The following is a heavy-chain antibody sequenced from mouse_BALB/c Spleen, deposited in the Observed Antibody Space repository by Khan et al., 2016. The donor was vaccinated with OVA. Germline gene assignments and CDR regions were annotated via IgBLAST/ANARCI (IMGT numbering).Heavy chain of an antibody. CDR1: GFDFSRYW. J-gene: IGHJ2*01. D-gene: IGHD1-1*01. CDR2: INPDSSTI. V-gene: IGHV4-1*02. CDR3: ASDYYYGSGCFDY. Sequence: EVKLLESGGGLVQPGGSLKLSCAASGFDFSRYWMSWVRQAPGKGLEWIGQINPDSSTINYTPSLKDKFIISRDSAKNTMYLQMSKVRSEDTALYYCASDYYYGSGCFDYWGRGTTLTVSS.